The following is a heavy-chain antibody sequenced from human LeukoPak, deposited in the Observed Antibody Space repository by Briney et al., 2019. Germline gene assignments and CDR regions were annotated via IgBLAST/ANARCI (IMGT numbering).Heavy chain of an antibody. CDR1: GYTFTGYY. Sequence: GASVKVSCKASGYTFTGYYMHWVRQAPGQGLEWMGWINPNSGGTKCAQKFQGRVTMTSDASISTAYMELSSLRSDDTAVYYCASRPDQHLLYYFDYWGQGALVTVSS. CDR2: INPNSGGT. V-gene: IGHV1-2*02. CDR3: ASRPDQHLLYYFDY. J-gene: IGHJ4*02. D-gene: IGHD2-15*01.